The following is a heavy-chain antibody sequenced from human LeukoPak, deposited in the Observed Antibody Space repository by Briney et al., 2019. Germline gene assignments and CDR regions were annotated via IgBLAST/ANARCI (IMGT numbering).Heavy chain of an antibody. Sequence: GGSLRLSCVASGFTFTTYGMRWVRQAPGKGLEWVAFIRYDGSDKYYADSVKGRFTISRDNSKNTLYLQMNSLRVEDTAVYYCAKVLGYDSSGYFDYWGQGTLVTVSS. CDR3: AKVLGYDSSGYFDY. CDR1: GFTFTTYG. D-gene: IGHD3-22*01. V-gene: IGHV3-30*02. J-gene: IGHJ4*02. CDR2: IRYDGSDK.